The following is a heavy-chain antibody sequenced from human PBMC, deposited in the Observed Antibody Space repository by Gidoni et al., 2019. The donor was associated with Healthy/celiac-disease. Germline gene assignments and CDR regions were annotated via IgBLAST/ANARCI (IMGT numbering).Heavy chain of an antibody. CDR2: IYHSGST. J-gene: IGHJ4*02. Sequence: QVQLQESGPGLLKPSGTLSLTCAVSGGSLSSSNWWSWVRQPPGKGLEWIGEIYHSGSTNYNPSLKSRVTISVDKSKNQFSLKLSSVTAADTAVYYCAIRERSSWGKDYFDYWGQGTLVTVSS. CDR1: GGSLSSSNW. D-gene: IGHD6-13*01. CDR3: AIRERSSWGKDYFDY. V-gene: IGHV4-4*02.